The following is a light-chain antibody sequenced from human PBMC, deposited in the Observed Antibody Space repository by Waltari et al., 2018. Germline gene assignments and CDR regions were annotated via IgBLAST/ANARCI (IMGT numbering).Light chain of an antibody. CDR1: SSDVGTYNL. Sequence: QSALTQPASVSGSLGQSITISCTGTSSDVGTYNLVSWYQQHPDNAPKLMVYEGSKRPSGLSNRFSGSKSGNTASLTISGLQAEDEADYYCSSYAGGSSYVFGAGTKVTVL. CDR2: EGS. CDR3: SSYAGGSSYV. V-gene: IGLV2-23*01. J-gene: IGLJ1*01.